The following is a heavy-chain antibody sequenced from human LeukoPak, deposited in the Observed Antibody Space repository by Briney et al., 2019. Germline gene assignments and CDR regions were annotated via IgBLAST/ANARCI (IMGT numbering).Heavy chain of an antibody. CDR1: GFTVSSNY. J-gene: IGHJ4*02. Sequence: PGGSLSLSCAASGFTVSSNYMSWVRQAPGKGLEWVSVIYSGGSTYYEDSVKGRFTISRDNSKNTLYLQMNSLRAEDTAVYYCARGLGGTYYYDSSGLGYWGQGTLVTVSS. CDR2: IYSGGST. D-gene: IGHD3-22*01. V-gene: IGHV3-53*01. CDR3: ARGLGGTYYYDSSGLGY.